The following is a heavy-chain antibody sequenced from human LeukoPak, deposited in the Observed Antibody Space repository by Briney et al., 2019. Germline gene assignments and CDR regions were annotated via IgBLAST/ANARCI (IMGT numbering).Heavy chain of an antibody. CDR2: INHSGST. CDR3: ARAGLRFFDWSNSYYYAMDV. Sequence: SETLSLTCAVYGGSFSNYYWSWIRQPPGKGLEWIGEINHSGSTNYNPSLKSQLTISVDTSKNQFSLKLISVTAADTAVYYCARAGLRFFDWSNSYYYAMDVWGQGTTVSVSS. D-gene: IGHD3-9*01. J-gene: IGHJ6*02. CDR1: GGSFSNYY. V-gene: IGHV4-34*01.